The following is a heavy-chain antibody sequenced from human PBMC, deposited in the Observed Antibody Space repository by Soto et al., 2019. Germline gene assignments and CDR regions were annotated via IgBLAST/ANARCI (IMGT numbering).Heavy chain of an antibody. D-gene: IGHD6-13*01. V-gene: IGHV3-23*01. CDR1: GFTFSSYA. CDR2: ISGSGGST. J-gene: IGHJ4*02. Sequence: GGSLRLSCAASGFTFSSYAMSWVRQAPGKGLEWVSAISGSGGSTYYADSVKGRFTISRDNSKNTLYLQMNSLRAEDTAVYYCARDGAFGSSSWSYFDYWGQGTLVTVSS. CDR3: ARDGAFGSSSWSYFDY.